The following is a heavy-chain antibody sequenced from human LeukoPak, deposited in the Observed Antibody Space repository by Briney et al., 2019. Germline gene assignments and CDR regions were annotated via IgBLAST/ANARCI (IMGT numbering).Heavy chain of an antibody. V-gene: IGHV3-23*01. CDR1: GFTFSSYA. J-gene: IGHJ4*02. Sequence: GGSLRLSCAASGFTFSSYAMSWVRQAPGKGLDWVSSIIDSGDSSACADSVKGRFIISRDNSNNMLYLQMNSLRAEDTAVYYCAKDGVTTPYYFDYWGQGTLVTVSS. CDR3: AKDGVTTPYYFDY. D-gene: IGHD4-17*01. CDR2: IIDSGDSS.